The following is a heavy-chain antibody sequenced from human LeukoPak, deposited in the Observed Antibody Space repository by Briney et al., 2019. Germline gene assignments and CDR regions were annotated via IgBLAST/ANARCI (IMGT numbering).Heavy chain of an antibody. CDR2: ISAYNGKT. D-gene: IGHD2-2*01. V-gene: IGHV1-18*01. J-gene: IGHJ4*02. Sequence: ASVKVSFKASGYTFTSYGISWVRQAPGQGLEWMGWISAYNGKTNYAQNPQGRVTMTTDTSPSTAYMELRSLRSDDTAVYYCARDRALYCSSTSCFKYYFDYWGQGTLVTVSS. CDR1: GYTFTSYG. CDR3: ARDRALYCSSTSCFKYYFDY.